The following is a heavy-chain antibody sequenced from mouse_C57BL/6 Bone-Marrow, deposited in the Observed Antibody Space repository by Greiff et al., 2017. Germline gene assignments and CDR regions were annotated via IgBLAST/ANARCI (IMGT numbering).Heavy chain of an antibody. J-gene: IGHJ1*03. CDR2: ISSGGDYI. Sequence: EVKLVESGEGLVKPGGSLKLSCAASGFTFSSYAMSWVRQTPEKRLEWVAYISSGGDYIYYADTVKGRFTISRDNARNTLYLQMSSLKSEDTAMYYCTRDHPYGNYFYWYFDVWGTGTTVTVSS. CDR3: TRDHPYGNYFYWYFDV. D-gene: IGHD2-1*01. V-gene: IGHV5-9-1*02. CDR1: GFTFSSYA.